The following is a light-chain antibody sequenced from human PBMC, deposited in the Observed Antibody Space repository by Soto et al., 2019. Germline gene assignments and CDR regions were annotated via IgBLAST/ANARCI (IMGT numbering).Light chain of an antibody. Sequence: EIVLTQSPGTLSLSPGERATLSCRASQSVSSSYLAWYQQKPGQAPRLLIYGASSRATGIPDRFSGSGSGTECTLTISRLEPEDFAGYYCQQYGSLPYTFGQGTKLEIK. CDR1: QSVSSSY. J-gene: IGKJ2*01. V-gene: IGKV3-20*01. CDR2: GAS. CDR3: QQYGSLPYT.